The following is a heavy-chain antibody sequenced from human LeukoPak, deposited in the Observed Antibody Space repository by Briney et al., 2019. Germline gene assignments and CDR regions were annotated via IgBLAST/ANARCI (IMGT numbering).Heavy chain of an antibody. CDR2: ISERGGST. D-gene: IGHD3-10*01. CDR3: AKRGIVIRAVIIIGFHKEAYYFDY. CDR1: GITLSNYG. V-gene: IGHV3-23*01. Sequence: GGSLRLSCVVSGITLSNYGMSWVRPAPGRGLEWGSGISERGGSTNYADSVKGRFIISTDTSKNTVYLQMTSLRVEDTAVYFCAKRGIVIRAVIIIGFHKEAYYFDYWGQGILVTVSS. J-gene: IGHJ4*02.